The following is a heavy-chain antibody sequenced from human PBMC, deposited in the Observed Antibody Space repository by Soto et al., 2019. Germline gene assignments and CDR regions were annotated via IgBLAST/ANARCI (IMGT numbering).Heavy chain of an antibody. CDR1: GFSFSSYS. Sequence: PGGSLRLSCAASGFSFSSYSMDWVRQAPGKGLEWVSSISSSSSYIYYADSVKGRFTISRDNAKNSLYLQMNSLRAEDTAVYYCARDMARSTSAFDPWAQRTPVTVSS. CDR2: ISSSSSYI. D-gene: IGHD1-26*01. CDR3: ARDMARSTSAFDP. J-gene: IGHJ5*02. V-gene: IGHV3-21*01.